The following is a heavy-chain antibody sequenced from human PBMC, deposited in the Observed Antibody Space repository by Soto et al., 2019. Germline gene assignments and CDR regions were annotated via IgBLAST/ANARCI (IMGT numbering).Heavy chain of an antibody. CDR1: GFTFSSYA. V-gene: IGHV3-23*01. CDR2: VTGSGSNT. Sequence: VQVLESGGGLVQPGGSLRLSCAASGFTFSSYAMSWVRQAPGKGLEWVSTVTGSGSNTYNADSVKGRFTISRDNSKNTLYLQMNSLRAEDTAIYYCARASHDYGGNWFDPWGQGTLVTVSS. CDR3: ARASHDYGGNWFDP. J-gene: IGHJ5*02. D-gene: IGHD4-17*01.